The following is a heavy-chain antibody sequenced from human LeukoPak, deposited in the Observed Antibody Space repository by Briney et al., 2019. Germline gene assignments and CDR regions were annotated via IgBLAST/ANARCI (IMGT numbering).Heavy chain of an antibody. CDR3: AKPTRGAIYGQD. Sequence: GGSLRLTCAASGFTFSSYGMHWVRQAPGKGLEWVAVISYDGSNKYYADSVKGRFTISRDNSKNTLYLQMNSLRAEDTAVYYCAKPTRGAIYGQDWGQGTLVTVSS. CDR1: GFTFSSYG. CDR2: ISYDGSNK. J-gene: IGHJ4*02. D-gene: IGHD3-10*01. V-gene: IGHV3-30*18.